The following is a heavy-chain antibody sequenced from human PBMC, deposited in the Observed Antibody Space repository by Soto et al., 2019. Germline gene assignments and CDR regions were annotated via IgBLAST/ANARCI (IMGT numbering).Heavy chain of an antibody. D-gene: IGHD6-19*01. J-gene: IGHJ5*02. Sequence: QVQLVQSGAEVKKPGSSVKVSCKASGGTFSSYAISWVRQAPGQGLEWMGGIIPIFGTANYAQKFQGRVTSTADESTSTAHMELSSLRSEDTAVYYCARGGEQWLVQDWFDPWGQGTLVTVSS. CDR3: ARGGEQWLVQDWFDP. CDR1: GGTFSSYA. CDR2: IIPIFGTA. V-gene: IGHV1-69*12.